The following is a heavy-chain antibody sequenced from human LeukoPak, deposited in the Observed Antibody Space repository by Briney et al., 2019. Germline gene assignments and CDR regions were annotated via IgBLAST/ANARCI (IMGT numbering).Heavy chain of an antibody. CDR1: GFMFGMHA. J-gene: IGHJ4*02. D-gene: IGHD2-2*01. CDR2: IGHGGDGR. V-gene: IGHV3-23*01. CDR3: AKDLNPNGVIPAAHDY. Sequence: GGSLRLSCAASGFMFGMHAMSWVRQAPGKGLEWVSGIGHGGDGRFYADSVKDRFTISRDNSRNTLYLQMDSLRAEDTALYYCAKDLNPNGVIPAAHDYWGQGALVTVSS.